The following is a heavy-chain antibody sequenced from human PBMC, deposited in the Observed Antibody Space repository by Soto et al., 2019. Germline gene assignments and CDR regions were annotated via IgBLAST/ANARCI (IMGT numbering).Heavy chain of an antibody. J-gene: IGHJ6*02. CDR3: ATCIQSVYFSAMDV. V-gene: IGHV1-18*01. CDR1: GYTFYSHS. D-gene: IGHD5-18*01. Sequence: QAQLVQSGAEVRKPGASVKVSCKASGYTFYSHSISWVRQAPGQGLEWMGRINADYGNTQYAQKFRGRVTITTDTSTTTVYIELPTLRSTHTAVYYCATCIQSVYFSAMDVWGQATTVTVSS. CDR2: INADYGNT.